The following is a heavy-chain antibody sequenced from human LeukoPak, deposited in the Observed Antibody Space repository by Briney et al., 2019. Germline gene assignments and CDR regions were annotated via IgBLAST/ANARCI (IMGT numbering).Heavy chain of an antibody. Sequence: GGSLRLSCAASGFTFSSYSMHWVRQAPGKGLEWVAVISYDGNNEHYADSVKGRFTISRDNPWNTLYLRMNSLRPEDTAVYYCARGGVQRLTTAHGYWGQGTLVTVSS. CDR1: GFTFSSYS. CDR3: ARGGVQRLTTAHGY. CDR2: ISYDGNNE. J-gene: IGHJ1*01. D-gene: IGHD6-13*01. V-gene: IGHV3-30-3*01.